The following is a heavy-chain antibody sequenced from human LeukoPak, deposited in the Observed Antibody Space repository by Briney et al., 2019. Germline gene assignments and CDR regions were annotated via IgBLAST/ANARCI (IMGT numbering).Heavy chain of an antibody. Sequence: PGGSLRLSCAASGVTFSSYWMSWVRQAPGKGLEWVANIKQDGSEKYYVDSVKGRFTISRDNAKNSLYLQMNSLRAEDTAVYYCAREALVVTAILYYFDYWGQGTLVTDSS. D-gene: IGHD2-21*02. CDR3: AREALVVTAILYYFDY. CDR1: GVTFSSYW. CDR2: IKQDGSEK. V-gene: IGHV3-7*01. J-gene: IGHJ4*02.